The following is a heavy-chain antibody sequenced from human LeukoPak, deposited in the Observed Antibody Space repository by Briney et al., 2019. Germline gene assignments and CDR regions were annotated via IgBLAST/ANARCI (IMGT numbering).Heavy chain of an antibody. Sequence: GASVKVSCKASGYSFTTHGISWVRQAPGQGLEWMGWISTYSAITNFAQNFQGRVTMTTDTSTSTAYMELRRLRSDDTAVYYCARSTGSFFPFDYWGQGTLVTVSS. CDR3: ARSTGSFFPFDY. CDR1: GYSFTTHG. V-gene: IGHV1-18*01. CDR2: ISTYSAIT. J-gene: IGHJ4*02. D-gene: IGHD1-26*01.